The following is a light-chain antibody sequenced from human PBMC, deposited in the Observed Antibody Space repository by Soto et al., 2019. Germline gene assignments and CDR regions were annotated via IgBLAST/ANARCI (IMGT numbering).Light chain of an antibody. V-gene: IGLV2-14*03. Sequence: QSVLTQPASVSGSPGQSITISCTGTSSDVGGYNYVSWYQHHPGKAPKLMISDVSNRPSGVSDRFSGSKSGNTASLTISGLQAEDEADYYCSSYRSSSYVVFGGGTKLTVL. CDR3: SSYRSSSYVV. CDR2: DVS. CDR1: SSDVGGYNY. J-gene: IGLJ2*01.